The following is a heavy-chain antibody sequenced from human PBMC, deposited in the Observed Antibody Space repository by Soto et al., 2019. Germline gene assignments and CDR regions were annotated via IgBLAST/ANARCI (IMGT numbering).Heavy chain of an antibody. J-gene: IGHJ6*02. CDR3: ARDYSHYGSGSYYEIPNVPLGAYGMDV. Sequence: PSETLSLTCTVSGGSISSGGYYWSWIRQHPGKGLEWIGYIYYSGSTYYNPSLKSRVTISVDTSKNQFSLKLSSVTAADTAVYYCARDYSHYGSGSYYEIPNVPLGAYGMDVWGQGTTVTVSS. D-gene: IGHD3-10*01. CDR2: IYYSGST. V-gene: IGHV4-31*03. CDR1: GGSISSGGYY.